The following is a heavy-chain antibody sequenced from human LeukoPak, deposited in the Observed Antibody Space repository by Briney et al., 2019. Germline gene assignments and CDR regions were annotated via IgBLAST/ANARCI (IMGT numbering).Heavy chain of an antibody. CDR3: AREVVVPAAIDYYYYYGMDV. CDR2: INPNSGGT. CDR1: GYTFTGYY. J-gene: IGHJ6*02. Sequence: ASVKVSRKASGYTFTGYYMHWVRQAPGQGLEWMGWINPNSGGTNYAQKFQGRVTMTRDTSISTAYMELSRLRSDDTAVYYCAREVVVPAAIDYYYYYGMDVWGQGTTVTVSS. D-gene: IGHD2-2*01. V-gene: IGHV1-2*02.